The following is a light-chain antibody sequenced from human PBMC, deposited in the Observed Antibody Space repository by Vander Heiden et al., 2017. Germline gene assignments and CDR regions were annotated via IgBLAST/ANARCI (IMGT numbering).Light chain of an antibody. J-gene: IGKJ4*01. CDR1: QSISSW. CDR2: DAS. Sequence: DIQMTQSPSTLSASVGDRVTITCRASQSISSWLAWYQQKPGKAPKLLIYDASSLESGVPSRFSGSGYGTEFTLTISSRQPDDFAPYYCQQYNSYSPITFGGGTKVEIK. V-gene: IGKV1-5*01. CDR3: QQYNSYSPIT.